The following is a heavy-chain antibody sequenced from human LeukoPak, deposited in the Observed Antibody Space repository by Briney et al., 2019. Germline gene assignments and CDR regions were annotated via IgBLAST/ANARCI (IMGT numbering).Heavy chain of an antibody. CDR3: ASNSGWYIAFDI. CDR1: GFTFSSYS. CDR2: ISSSSSYI. D-gene: IGHD6-19*01. Sequence: PGGSLRLSCAASGFTFSSYSMNWVRQAPGKGLEWVSSISSSSSYIYYADSVKGRFTISRDNAKNSLYLQMNSLRAEDTAVYYCASNSGWYIAFDIWGQGTMVTVSS. V-gene: IGHV3-21*01. J-gene: IGHJ3*02.